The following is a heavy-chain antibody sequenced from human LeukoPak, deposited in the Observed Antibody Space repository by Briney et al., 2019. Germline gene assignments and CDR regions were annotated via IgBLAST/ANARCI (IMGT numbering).Heavy chain of an antibody. CDR2: ISYDGSNK. V-gene: IGHV3-30-3*01. CDR3: AKCTTTCYANAFHI. D-gene: IGHD2-2*01. Sequence: GGSLRLSCAASGFTFSSYAMHWVRQAPGKGLEWVAVISYDGSNKHYADSVKGRFTISRDNSKNTLYLQMNSLRVEDTAVYYCAKCTTTCYANAFHIWGQGTKVTVSS. CDR1: GFTFSSYA. J-gene: IGHJ3*02.